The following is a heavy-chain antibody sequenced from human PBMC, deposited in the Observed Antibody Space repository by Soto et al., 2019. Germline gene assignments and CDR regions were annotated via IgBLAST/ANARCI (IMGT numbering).Heavy chain of an antibody. CDR3: ARDGPYYYASRMDV. CDR1: GLPVSSNY. CDR2: LHSGGDT. D-gene: IGHD3-10*01. V-gene: IGHV3-53*04. Sequence: QLVESGGGLVQPGGSLRLSCAASGLPVSSNYMTWVRLPPGKGLEWVSVLHSGGDTYYASSVKGRFTISRHDSTNTLYLAMNSLRTEDTAVYYCARDGPYYYASRMDVWGQGTTVTVSS. J-gene: IGHJ6*02.